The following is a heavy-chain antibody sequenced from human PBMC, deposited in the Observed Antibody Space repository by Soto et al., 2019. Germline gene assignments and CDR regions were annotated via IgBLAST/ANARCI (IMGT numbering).Heavy chain of an antibody. CDR3: ARALTTVTLFDP. Sequence: QVQLQESGPGLVKPSQTLSLTCTVSGGSISSGGYYWSWIRQHPGKGLEWIGYIYYSGSTHYNPSLNRRVTISVDTSNNHFSLTLSSVTAADTAVYYCARALTTVTLFDPWGQGTLVTVSS. V-gene: IGHV4-31*03. CDR1: GGSISSGGYY. D-gene: IGHD4-17*01. CDR2: IYYSGST. J-gene: IGHJ5*02.